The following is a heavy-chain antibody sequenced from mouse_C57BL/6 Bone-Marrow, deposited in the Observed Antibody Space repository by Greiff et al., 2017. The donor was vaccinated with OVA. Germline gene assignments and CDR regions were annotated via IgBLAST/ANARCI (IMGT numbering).Heavy chain of an antibody. CDR1: GYTFTSYW. Sequence: VQLQQPGAELVKPGASVTMSCKASGYTFTSYWITWVKQRPGQGLEWIGDMYPGSGSTNYTEKFKSKATLTVDTSSSTAYMQLSSLTSEDSAVYYCARRRPITTVDWYFDVWGTGTTVTVSS. V-gene: IGHV1-55*01. CDR2: MYPGSGST. D-gene: IGHD1-1*01. J-gene: IGHJ1*03. CDR3: ARRRPITTVDWYFDV.